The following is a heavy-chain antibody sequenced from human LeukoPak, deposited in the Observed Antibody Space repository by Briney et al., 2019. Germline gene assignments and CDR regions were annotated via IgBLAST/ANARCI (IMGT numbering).Heavy chain of an antibody. J-gene: IGHJ3*02. V-gene: IGHV1-69*01. Sequence: SVKVSCKASGGTFSSYAISWVRQAPGQGLEWMGGIIPIFGTANYAQKFQGRVTITADESTSTAYMELSSLRSEDTAVYYCASRFPAAGAFDIWGQGTMVTVSS. CDR1: GGTFSSYA. CDR2: IIPIFGTA. D-gene: IGHD3-3*01. CDR3: ASRFPAAGAFDI.